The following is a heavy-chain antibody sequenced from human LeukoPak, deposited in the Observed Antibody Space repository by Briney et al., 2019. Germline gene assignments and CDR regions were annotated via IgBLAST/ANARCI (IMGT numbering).Heavy chain of an antibody. Sequence: SETLSLTCTVSGVSISSDSYYWSWIRQPAGKGLEWIGRFYTSGTTNYNPSLKSRVTISVDTSKNQFSLHLSSVTAADTAVYYCARAPHFFDTSGSRYYFDYWGQGALVTVSS. CDR3: ARAPHFFDTSGSRYYFDY. J-gene: IGHJ4*02. CDR2: FYTSGTT. CDR1: GVSISSDSYY. D-gene: IGHD3-22*01. V-gene: IGHV4-61*02.